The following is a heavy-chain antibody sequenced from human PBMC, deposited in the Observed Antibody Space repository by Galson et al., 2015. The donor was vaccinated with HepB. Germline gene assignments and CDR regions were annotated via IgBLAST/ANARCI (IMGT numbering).Heavy chain of an antibody. V-gene: IGHV4-59*01. CDR2: ISYSGIT. CDR3: ARDGGYTSSYYYHYYGLDV. Sequence: LSLTCTVSGGSISSYYWSWIRQPPGKGLEWIGYISYSGITNYSPSLKSRVTISVDTSKNQFSLKLSSVTAADTAVCYCARDGGYTSSYYYHYYGLDVWGQGTTVTVSS. CDR1: GGSISSYY. J-gene: IGHJ6*02. D-gene: IGHD6-6*01.